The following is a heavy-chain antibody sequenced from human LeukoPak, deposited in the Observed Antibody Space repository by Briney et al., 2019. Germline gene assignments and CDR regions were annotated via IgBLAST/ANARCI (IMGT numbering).Heavy chain of an antibody. Sequence: GGSLRLSCAASGFTFSSYAMHWVRQAPGKGLEWVAVISYDGSNKYYADSVKGRFTISRDNSKNTLYLQMNSLRAEDTAVYYCARDSHELTHDYWGQGTLVTVSS. J-gene: IGHJ4*02. CDR3: ARDSHELTHDY. CDR2: ISYDGSNK. D-gene: IGHD1-1*01. CDR1: GFTFSSYA. V-gene: IGHV3-30-3*01.